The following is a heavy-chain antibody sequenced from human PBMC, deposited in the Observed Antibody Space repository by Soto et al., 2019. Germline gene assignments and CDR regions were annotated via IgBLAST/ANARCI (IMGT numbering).Heavy chain of an antibody. D-gene: IGHD5-18*01. CDR3: ARDRRIQLWFTHIEVAGKESYFYNGMDV. J-gene: IGHJ6*02. CDR1: GYTFTSYY. Sequence: QVQLVQSGAEVKKPGASVKVSCKASGYTFTSYYIHWVRQAPGQGLEWMAIINPSGGTTRYAQKFQGRVTLTRDTSTSTVYMELSSLRSEDTAVYYCARDRRIQLWFTHIEVAGKESYFYNGMDVWGQGTTVTVSS. V-gene: IGHV1-46*01. CDR2: INPSGGTT.